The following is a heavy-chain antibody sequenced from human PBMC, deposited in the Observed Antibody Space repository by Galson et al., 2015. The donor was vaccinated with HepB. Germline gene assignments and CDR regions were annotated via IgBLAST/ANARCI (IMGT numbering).Heavy chain of an antibody. J-gene: IGHJ4*02. CDR1: GFTFSSYA. CDR2: ISYDGSNK. Sequence: SLRLSCAASGFTFSSYAMHWVRQAPGKGLEWVAVISYDGSNKYYADSVKGRFTISRDNSKNTLYLQMNSLRAEDTAVYYCARWYYYGSGREWGHYFDYWGQGTLVTVSS. V-gene: IGHV3-30*04. CDR3: ARWYYYGSGREWGHYFDY. D-gene: IGHD3-10*01.